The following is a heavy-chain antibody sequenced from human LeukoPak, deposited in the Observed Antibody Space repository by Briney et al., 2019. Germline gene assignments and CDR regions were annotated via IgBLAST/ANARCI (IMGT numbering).Heavy chain of an antibody. CDR3: ARQRLYGALNFFDY. J-gene: IGHJ4*02. V-gene: IGHV4-39*01. Sequence: ASETLSLTCTVSGGSISSSSYNWGWIRQPPGKGLEWIGSIYYRGSTYYNPSLKSRVTISVDTSKNQFSLKLSSVTAADTAVYYCARQRLYGALNFFDYWGQGTLVTVPS. D-gene: IGHD4-17*01. CDR1: GGSISSSSYN. CDR2: IYYRGST.